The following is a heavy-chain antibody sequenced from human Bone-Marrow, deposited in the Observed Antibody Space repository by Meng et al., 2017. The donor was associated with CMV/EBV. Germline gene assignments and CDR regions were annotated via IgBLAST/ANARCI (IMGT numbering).Heavy chain of an antibody. CDR2: ISGSGGST. CDR1: GFTFSSYA. D-gene: IGHD2-2*01. CDR3: ATLGYCSSTSCSLYYYYGMDV. V-gene: IGHV3-23*01. J-gene: IGHJ6*02. Sequence: GGSLRLSCAASGFTFSSYAMSWVRQAPGKGLEWVSAISGSGGSTYYADSVKGRFTISRDNSKNTLYLQMNSLRAEDTAVYYCATLGYCSSTSCSLYYYYGMDVWGQGTTVTVSS.